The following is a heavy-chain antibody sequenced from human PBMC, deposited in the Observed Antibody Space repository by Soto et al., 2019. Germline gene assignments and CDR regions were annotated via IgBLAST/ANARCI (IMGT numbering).Heavy chain of an antibody. CDR2: ISSSSSTI. J-gene: IGHJ3*02. CDR3: AISVVDYDYIWGSYRHDAFDI. D-gene: IGHD3-16*02. CDR1: GFTFSSYS. V-gene: IGHV3-48*01. Sequence: GGSLRLSCAASGFTFSSYSMNWVRQAPGKGLEWVSYISSSSSTIYYADSVKGRFTISRDNAKNSLYLQMNSLRAEDTAVYYCAISVVDYDYIWGSYRHDAFDIWGQGTMVTVSS.